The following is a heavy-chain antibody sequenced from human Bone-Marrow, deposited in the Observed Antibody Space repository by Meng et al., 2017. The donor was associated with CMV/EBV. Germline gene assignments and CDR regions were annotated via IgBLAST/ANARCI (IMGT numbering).Heavy chain of an antibody. V-gene: IGHV4-38-2*02. Sequence: SETLSLTCTVSGYSVSSAYDWGWIRQPPGKGLEWIGSIYHSGSTYYNSSLKSRVTISIDTSKNQFSLKLSSVTAADTAVYYCARKGFPDETSYYYYGMAVWGPGTTVTGSS. CDR1: GYSVSSAYD. CDR2: IYHSGST. D-gene: IGHD1-14*01. J-gene: IGHJ6*01. CDR3: ARKGFPDETSYYYYGMAV.